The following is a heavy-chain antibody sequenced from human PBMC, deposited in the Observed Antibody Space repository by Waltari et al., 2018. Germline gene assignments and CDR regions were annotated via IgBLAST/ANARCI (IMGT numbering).Heavy chain of an antibody. D-gene: IGHD2-21*02. CDR1: GYTFTSYD. J-gene: IGHJ4*02. CDR3: ARGRVVVTAHGYYFDY. CDR2: MNPNSGNT. Sequence: QVQLVQSGAEVKKPGASVKVSCKASGYTFTSYDINWVRQATGQGLEWMGWMNPNSGNTGYAQKFQGRVTITADESTSTAYMELSSLRSEDTAVYYCARGRVVVTAHGYYFDYWGQGTLVTVSS. V-gene: IGHV1-8*01.